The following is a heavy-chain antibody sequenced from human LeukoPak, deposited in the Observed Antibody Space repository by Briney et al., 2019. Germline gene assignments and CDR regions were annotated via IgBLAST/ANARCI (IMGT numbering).Heavy chain of an antibody. CDR3: ARGGRRYYYGSGSRTEFDP. CDR1: GGSFSGYY. Sequence: SETLSLTCAVYGGSFSGYYWSLIRQPPGKGLEWIGEINHSGSTNYNPSLKSRVTISVDTSKNQFSLKLSSVTAADTAVYYCARGGRRYYYGSGSRTEFDPWGQGTLVTVSS. D-gene: IGHD3-10*01. V-gene: IGHV4-34*01. J-gene: IGHJ5*02. CDR2: INHSGST.